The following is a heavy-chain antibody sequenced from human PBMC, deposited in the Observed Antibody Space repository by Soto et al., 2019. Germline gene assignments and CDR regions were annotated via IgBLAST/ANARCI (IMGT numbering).Heavy chain of an antibody. J-gene: IGHJ4*02. Sequence: QVQLQQWGAGLLKPSETLSLTCAVYGGSFSGYYWSWIRQPPGKGLEWIGEINHSGSTNYNPSLKSRVTISVDTSKNQFSLKLSSVTAADTAVYYCARGPVGSTSCYDYWGQGTLVTVSS. CDR2: INHSGST. CDR3: ARGPVGSTSCYDY. V-gene: IGHV4-34*01. CDR1: GGSFSGYY. D-gene: IGHD2-2*01.